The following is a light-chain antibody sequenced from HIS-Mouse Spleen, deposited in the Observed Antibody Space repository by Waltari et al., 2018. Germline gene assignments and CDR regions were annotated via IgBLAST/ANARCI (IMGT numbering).Light chain of an antibody. CDR1: QGISSA. Sequence: AIQLTQSPSSLSASVGDRVTITCRASQGISSALAWYQQKPGKAPKLLIYDASSLESGVPSRFSGSGSGTDFTLTIGSLQPEDFATYYCQQFNSYPALTFGGGTKVEIK. J-gene: IGKJ4*01. CDR2: DAS. CDR3: QQFNSYPALT. V-gene: IGKV1-13*02.